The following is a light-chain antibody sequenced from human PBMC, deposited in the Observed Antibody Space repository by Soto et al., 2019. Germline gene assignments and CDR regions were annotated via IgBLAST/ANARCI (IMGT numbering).Light chain of an antibody. Sequence: QSALTQPRSVSGSPGQSVTISCTGTSSDVGYFNYVSWYQQHPGKVPKLIIYNVSKRPSGVPDRFSGSKSGNTASLTISCLQAEDEADYYCCSYAGSYTEVFGTGTKRTVL. V-gene: IGLV2-11*01. J-gene: IGLJ1*01. CDR2: NVS. CDR3: CSYAGSYTEV. CDR1: SSDVGYFNY.